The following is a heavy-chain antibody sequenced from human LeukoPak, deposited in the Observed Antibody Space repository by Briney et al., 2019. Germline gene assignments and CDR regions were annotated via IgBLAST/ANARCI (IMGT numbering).Heavy chain of an antibody. Sequence: SETLSLTCTVSGGSISSYYWSWIRQPPGKGMEWMGYIYYSGSTDYNPSLKTRVTISLDTSKNQFTLKLSSMTAADTAGYYCARDPTYYYDSSGLYYFDYWGQGTLVTVSS. D-gene: IGHD3-22*01. CDR1: GGSISSYY. J-gene: IGHJ4*02. CDR3: ARDPTYYYDSSGLYYFDY. V-gene: IGHV4-59*12. CDR2: IYYSGST.